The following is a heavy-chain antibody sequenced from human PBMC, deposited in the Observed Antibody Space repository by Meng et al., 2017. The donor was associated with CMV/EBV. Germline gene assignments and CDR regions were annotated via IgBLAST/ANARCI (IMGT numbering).Heavy chain of an antibody. CDR1: GYTFTGYY. V-gene: IGHV1-2*02. Sequence: QVQLVRSGAEVEKPGASVKVRCRASGYTFTGYYMHWVRQAPGQGLEWMGWINPNSGGTNYAQKFQGRVTMTRDTSISTAYMELSRLRSDDTAVYYCATYIGNYINWYFDLWGRGTLVTVSS. CDR2: INPNSGGT. CDR3: ATYIGNYINWYFDL. J-gene: IGHJ2*01. D-gene: IGHD1-7*01.